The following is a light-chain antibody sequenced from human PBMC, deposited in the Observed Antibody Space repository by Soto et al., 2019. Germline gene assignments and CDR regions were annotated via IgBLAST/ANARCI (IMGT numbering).Light chain of an antibody. CDR1: QTISTW. V-gene: IGKV1-5*01. CDR3: QQYNSYPWT. Sequence: DIQITHSPSTLYAAVRCLVTIPSRASQTISTWLAWHQQKPGKAPKLLIYDASSLESGVPSRFSGSGSGTEFTLTITSLQPDDFATYYCQQYNSYPWTFGQGTKVDIK. CDR2: DAS. J-gene: IGKJ1*01.